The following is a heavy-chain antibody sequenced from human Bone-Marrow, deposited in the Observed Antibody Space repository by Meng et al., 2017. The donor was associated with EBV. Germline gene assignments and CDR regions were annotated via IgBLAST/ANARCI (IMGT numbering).Heavy chain of an antibody. CDR3: ARDPPTFKVVDFDY. J-gene: IGHJ4*02. V-gene: IGHV1-18*01. CDR1: GYTFTRYG. CDR2: ISAYNGNT. D-gene: IGHD2-15*01. Sequence: QGPLGESGGEVKKPGASVKVSCKASGYTFTRYGISWVRQAPGQGLEWMGWISAYNGNTNYAQKLQGRVAMTTDTSTSTAYMELRSLRSDDTAVYYCARDPPTFKVVDFDYWGQGTLVTVSS.